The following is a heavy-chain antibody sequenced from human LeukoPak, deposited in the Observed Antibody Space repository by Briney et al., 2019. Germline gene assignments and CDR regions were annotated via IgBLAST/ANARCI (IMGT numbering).Heavy chain of an antibody. Sequence: SETLSLTCTASGVPISSYYRSWIRQPPGKGLEWIGYIYYSGSTNYNPSLKSRVTISVDTSKNQFSLKLRSVTAADTAVYYCARDPYCSGGSCYPGWFDYWGQGTLVTVSS. J-gene: IGHJ4*02. CDR1: GVPISSYY. CDR2: IYYSGST. V-gene: IGHV4-59*01. D-gene: IGHD2-15*01. CDR3: ARDPYCSGGSCYPGWFDY.